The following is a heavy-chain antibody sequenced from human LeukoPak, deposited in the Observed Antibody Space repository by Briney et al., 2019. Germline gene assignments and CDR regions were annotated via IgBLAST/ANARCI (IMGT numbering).Heavy chain of an antibody. CDR2: ISSSSYI. CDR3: ARNYAQIVAS. CDR1: GFTFSSXS. D-gene: IGHD2/OR15-2a*01. J-gene: IGHJ5*02. Sequence: GGXXXLSCAASGFTFSSXSMNXVXQXXGXGXEWVSSISSSSYIYYADSVKGRFTISRDNAKNSLYLQMNSLRAEDTAVYLCARNYAQIVASWGQGTLVTVSS. V-gene: IGHV3-21*01.